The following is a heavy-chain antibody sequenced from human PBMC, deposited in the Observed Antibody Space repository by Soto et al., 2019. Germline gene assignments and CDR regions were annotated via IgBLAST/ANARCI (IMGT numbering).Heavy chain of an antibody. CDR2: ITGAGDGT. J-gene: IGHJ3*01. D-gene: IGHD5-18*01. CDR1: GFTIENSV. Sequence: EVQLVESGGGLVQPGGSLRLSCVASGFTIENSVMPWVRQTPGKGLMWVSRITGAGDGTLYADSVQGRFTISRDNAKNTVYLHMTGLRVEETAVYYCARAQKWRQLSLNVFDLWGQGTTVTVSS. CDR3: ARAQKWRQLSLNVFDL. V-gene: IGHV3-74*01.